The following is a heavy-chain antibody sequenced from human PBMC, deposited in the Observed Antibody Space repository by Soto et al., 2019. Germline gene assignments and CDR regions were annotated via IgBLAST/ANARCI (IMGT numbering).Heavy chain of an antibody. CDR2: LYYTGRT. CDR3: ARGGGYDFRSSQAPPIDV. Sequence: SETLSLTCNVSGGSISDFYWSWIRQSPGKRLEWIGYLYYTGRTNYNPALKSRVTISLDTSKNQFSLKVRSVTAADTAVYYCARGGGYDFRSSQAPPIDVWGQGTTVTVS. V-gene: IGHV4-59*01. J-gene: IGHJ6*02. CDR1: GGSISDFY. D-gene: IGHD3-3*01.